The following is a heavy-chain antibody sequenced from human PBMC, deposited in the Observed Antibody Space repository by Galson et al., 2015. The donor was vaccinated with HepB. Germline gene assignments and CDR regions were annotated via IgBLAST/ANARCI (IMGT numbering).Heavy chain of an antibody. CDR1: GFTFSSYS. J-gene: IGHJ4*02. D-gene: IGHD5-12*01. V-gene: IGHV3-21*01. Sequence: SLRLSCAASGFTFSSYSMNWVRQAPGKGLEWVSSISSSSSYIYYADSVKGRFTISRDNAKNSLYLQMNSLRAEDTAVYYCASDRWPRYSGYAVGYWGQGTLVTVSS. CDR2: ISSSSSYI. CDR3: ASDRWPRYSGYAVGY.